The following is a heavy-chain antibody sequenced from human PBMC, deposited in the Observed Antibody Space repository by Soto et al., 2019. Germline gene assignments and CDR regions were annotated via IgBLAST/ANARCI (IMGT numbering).Heavy chain of an antibody. CDR2: ISYDGSNK. CDR3: ARVAIEYSSSSDY. Sequence: QVPLVESGGGVVQPGRSLRLSCAASGFTFSSYAMHWVRQAPGKGLEWVAVISYDGSNKYYADSVKGRFTISRDNSKNTLYLQMNSLRAEDTAVYYCARVAIEYSSSSDYWGQGTLVTVSS. J-gene: IGHJ4*02. D-gene: IGHD6-6*01. V-gene: IGHV3-30-3*01. CDR1: GFTFSSYA.